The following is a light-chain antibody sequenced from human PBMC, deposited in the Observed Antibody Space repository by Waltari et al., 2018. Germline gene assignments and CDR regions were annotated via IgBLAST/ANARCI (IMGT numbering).Light chain of an antibody. J-gene: IGLJ3*02. V-gene: IGLV2-23*02. CDR3: CSSPESSTSWV. CDR2: EVS. Sequence: QSALTQPASVSGSPGQSITISCTGLRSDLGSYHLVSWFQPHPDKAPQLLIDEVSTRPSEVSNRFSGSASGNTAYLTISGLQAEDEADYYCCSSPESSTSWVFGGGTKLTVL. CDR1: RSDLGSYHL.